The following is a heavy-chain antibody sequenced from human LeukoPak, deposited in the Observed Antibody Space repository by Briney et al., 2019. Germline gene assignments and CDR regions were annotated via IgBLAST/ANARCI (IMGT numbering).Heavy chain of an antibody. CDR3: AASYGSGSYYPIHDY. CDR2: IYYSRGT. CDR1: GGSISSYY. Sequence: SETLSLTRTVSGGSISSYYWSWIRQPPGKGLEWIGYIYYSRGTNYNPSLKSRVTISVDTSKNQFSLKLSSVTAADTAVYYCAASYGSGSYYPIHDYWGQGTLVTVSS. D-gene: IGHD3-10*01. J-gene: IGHJ4*02. V-gene: IGHV4-59*01.